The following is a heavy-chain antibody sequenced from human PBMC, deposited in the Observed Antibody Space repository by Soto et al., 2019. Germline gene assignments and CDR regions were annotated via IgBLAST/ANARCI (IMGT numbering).Heavy chain of an antibody. CDR1: GYSFTSYW. J-gene: IGHJ3*02. D-gene: IGHD3-10*01. Sequence: GESLKISCKGFGYSFTSYWIGWVRQMPGKGLEWMGMIYPGDSATRESPSFQGQVTISADKSTSTTYLQWSSLKASDTAMYFCAKAGATEGFDIWGQGTMVTVSS. CDR2: IYPGDSAT. V-gene: IGHV5-51*01. CDR3: AKAGATEGFDI.